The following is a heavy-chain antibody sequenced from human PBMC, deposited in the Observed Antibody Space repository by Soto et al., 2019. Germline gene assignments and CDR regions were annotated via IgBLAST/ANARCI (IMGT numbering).Heavy chain of an antibody. Sequence: ASVKVSWKVSGYTLTELSMHWVRQAPGKGLEWMGGFDPEEGETIYAQKFQGRVTMTEDTSTDTAYMELSSLKSEDTAVYYCAGSRTAYCSGSSCYPVDGMAVWGQGTTVTVSS. CDR3: AGSRTAYCSGSSCYPVDGMAV. J-gene: IGHJ6*02. D-gene: IGHD2-15*01. CDR1: GYTLTELS. CDR2: FDPEEGET. V-gene: IGHV1-24*01.